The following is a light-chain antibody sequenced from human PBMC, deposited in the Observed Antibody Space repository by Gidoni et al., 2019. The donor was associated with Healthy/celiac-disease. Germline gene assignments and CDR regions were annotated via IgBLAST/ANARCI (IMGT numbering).Light chain of an antibody. Sequence: SYELTQPPSVSVSPGQTASITCSGDKLGDKYACWYQQQPGQSPVLVIYQDSKRPSGIPERFSGSNSGNTATLTISGTQAMDEADYYCQAWDSSTRGVFGGGTKLTVL. J-gene: IGLJ2*01. V-gene: IGLV3-1*01. CDR3: QAWDSSTRGV. CDR2: QDS. CDR1: KLGDKY.